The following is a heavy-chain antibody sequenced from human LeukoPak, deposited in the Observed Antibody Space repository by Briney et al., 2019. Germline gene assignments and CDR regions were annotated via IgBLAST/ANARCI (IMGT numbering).Heavy chain of an antibody. V-gene: IGHV4-31*03. D-gene: IGHD4-23*01. CDR3: ARNLGAVVTPGWAYDI. J-gene: IGHJ3*02. CDR2: IYHSGTT. CDR1: GDSISSAFYY. Sequence: PSQTLSLTCTVSGDSISSAFYYWSWIRQHPGKGLEWIGYIYHSGTTYYNPSLKTRVAMSLDTSRNQFSLKVYSVTAADTAVYYCARNLGAVVTPGWAYDIWGQGTMVTVSS.